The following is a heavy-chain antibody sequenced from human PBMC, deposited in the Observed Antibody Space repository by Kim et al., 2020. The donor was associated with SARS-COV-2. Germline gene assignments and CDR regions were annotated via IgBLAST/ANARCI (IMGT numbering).Heavy chain of an antibody. CDR3: ARHREIGSGSYQHYYGMDV. J-gene: IGHJ6*02. V-gene: IGHV4-39*01. Sequence: SETLSLTCTVSGGSISSSSYYWGWIRQPPGKGLEWIGSINYSGSTYYNPSLKSRVAISVDTSKNQFSLQLRSVTAADTAVYYCARHREIGSGSYQHYYGMDVWGQGTTVTVSS. CDR1: GGSISSSSYY. CDR2: INYSGST. D-gene: IGHD3-10*01.